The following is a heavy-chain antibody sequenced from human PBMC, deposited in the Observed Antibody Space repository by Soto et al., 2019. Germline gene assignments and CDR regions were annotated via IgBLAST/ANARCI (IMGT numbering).Heavy chain of an antibody. V-gene: IGHV4-59*01. CDR3: ARDTSSYSRSFYPGDYYYGMDV. CDR2: IYYSGST. CDR1: GGSISSYY. J-gene: IGHJ6*02. D-gene: IGHD6-13*01. Sequence: QVQLQESGPGLVKPSETLSLTCTVSGGSISSYYWSWIRQPPGKGLEWIGYIYYSGSTNYNPSPKSRVTISVDTSKNQFSLKLSSVTAADTAVYYCARDTSSYSRSFYPGDYYYGMDVWGQGTTVTVSS.